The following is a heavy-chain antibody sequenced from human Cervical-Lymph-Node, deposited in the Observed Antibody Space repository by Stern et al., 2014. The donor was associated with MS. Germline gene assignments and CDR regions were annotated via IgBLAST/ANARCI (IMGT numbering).Heavy chain of an antibody. CDR2: ISWNSGRI. V-gene: IGHV3-9*01. Sequence: EVQLVESGGGLVQPGRSLRLSCVGSGFTFDDYAMHWVRQVHGKGPEWVAGISWNSGRIDYADSVKGRFTISRDDAKNSLYLQMDSLRVEDTALYHCARGKDYSDMDVWGQGTTVTVSS. CDR3: ARGKDYSDMDV. CDR1: GFTFDDYA. J-gene: IGHJ6*02.